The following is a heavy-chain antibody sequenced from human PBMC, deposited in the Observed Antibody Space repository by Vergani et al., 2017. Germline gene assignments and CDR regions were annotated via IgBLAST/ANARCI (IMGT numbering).Heavy chain of an antibody. V-gene: IGHV4-31*03. CDR3: ARVLYSYCRRTYYFDY. CDR2: IYYSGST. J-gene: IGHJ4*02. CDR1: GGSISSGGYY. D-gene: IGHD5-18*01. Sequence: QVQLQESGPGLVKPSQTLSLTCTVSGGSISSGGYYWSWIRQHPGKGLEWIGYIYYSGSTYYNPSLKSRVTISVETSKNQFSLKLSSVTAADTAVYYCARVLYSYCRRTYYFDYWGQGTLVTVSS.